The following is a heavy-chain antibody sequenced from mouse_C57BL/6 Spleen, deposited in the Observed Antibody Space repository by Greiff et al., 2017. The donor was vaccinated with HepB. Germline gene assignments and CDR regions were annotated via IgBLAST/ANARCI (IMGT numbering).Heavy chain of an antibody. CDR3: AREFTTVVARTGYFDV. CDR1: GYAFSSYW. D-gene: IGHD1-1*01. J-gene: IGHJ1*03. Sequence: VQLQQSGAELVKPGASVKISCKASGYAFSSYWMNWVKQRPGKGLEWIGQIYPGDGDTNYNGKFKGKATLTADKSSSTAYMQLSSLTSEDSAVYFCAREFTTVVARTGYFDVWGTGTTVTVSS. V-gene: IGHV1-80*01. CDR2: IYPGDGDT.